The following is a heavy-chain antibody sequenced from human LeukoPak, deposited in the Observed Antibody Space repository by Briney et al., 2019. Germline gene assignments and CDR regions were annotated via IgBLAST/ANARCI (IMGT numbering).Heavy chain of an antibody. CDR3: ATSPPYDFWSGYFPFLLDY. CDR1: GGSISSSSYY. J-gene: IGHJ4*02. D-gene: IGHD3-3*01. CDR2: IYYSGST. V-gene: IGHV4-39*07. Sequence: SETLSLTCTVSGGSISSSSYYWGWIRQPPGKGLEWIGSIYYSGSTYYNPSLKSRVTISVDRSENQFSLKLSSVTAADTAVYYCATSPPYDFWSGYFPFLLDYWGQGTLVTVSS.